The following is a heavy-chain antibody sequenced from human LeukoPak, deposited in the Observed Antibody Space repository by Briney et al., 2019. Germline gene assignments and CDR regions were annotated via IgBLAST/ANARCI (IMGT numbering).Heavy chain of an antibody. V-gene: IGHV3-23*01. CDR1: GFTFSSYA. Sequence: PGGSLRLSCAAPGFTFSSYAMSWVRQAPGKGVGWGSASSGSGGTTYYADSVNSLFTISRDNSKNPLYLQMNSLRPEDTAVYYCARARSIVGVAPFHHWGQGTLVTVSS. CDR3: ARARSIVGVAPFHH. D-gene: IGHD1-26*01. J-gene: IGHJ1*01. CDR2: SSGSGGTT.